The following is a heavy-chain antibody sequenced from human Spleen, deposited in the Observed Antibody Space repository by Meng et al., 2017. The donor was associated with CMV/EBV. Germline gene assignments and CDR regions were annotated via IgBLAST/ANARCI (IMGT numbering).Heavy chain of an antibody. CDR2: ISYIGST. Sequence: SETLSLTCTVSGGSISSSNFYWGWIRQPPGKGLEWIGTISYIGSTYYNPSLKSRVTISVDTSKNYFSLRLSSLTAADTAVYYCARDQGEVGDLDAFDLWGQGTMVTVSS. CDR3: ARDQGEVGDLDAFDL. V-gene: IGHV4-39*07. J-gene: IGHJ3*01. D-gene: IGHD4-17*01. CDR1: GGSISSSNFY.